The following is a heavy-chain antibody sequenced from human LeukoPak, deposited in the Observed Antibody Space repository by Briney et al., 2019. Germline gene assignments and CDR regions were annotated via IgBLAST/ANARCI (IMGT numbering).Heavy chain of an antibody. CDR1: GGTFSSYA. D-gene: IGHD3-3*01. Sequence: APGKVSCKASGGTFSSYAISWVRQAPGQGLEWMGGIIPIFGTANYAQKFQGRVTITADESTSTAYMELSSLRSEDTAVYYCARVPRDWSGITRGAFDIWGQGTMVTVSS. CDR2: IIPIFGTA. J-gene: IGHJ3*02. V-gene: IGHV1-69*13. CDR3: ARVPRDWSGITRGAFDI.